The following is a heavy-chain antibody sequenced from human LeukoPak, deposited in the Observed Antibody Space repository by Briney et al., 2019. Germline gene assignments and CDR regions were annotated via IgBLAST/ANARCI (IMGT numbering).Heavy chain of an antibody. J-gene: IGHJ3*02. Sequence: PSETLSLTCAVYGGSFSGYYWSWIRQPPGKGLEWIGEINHSGSTNYNPSPKSRVTISVDTSKNQFSLKLSSVTAADTAVYYCARVGVWFGEQDAFDIWGQGTMVTVSS. V-gene: IGHV4-34*01. D-gene: IGHD3-10*01. CDR1: GGSFSGYY. CDR3: ARVGVWFGEQDAFDI. CDR2: INHSGST.